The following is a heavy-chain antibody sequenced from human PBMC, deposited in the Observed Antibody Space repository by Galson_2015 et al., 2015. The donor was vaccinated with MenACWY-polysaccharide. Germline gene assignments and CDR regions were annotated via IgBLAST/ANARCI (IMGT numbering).Heavy chain of an antibody. V-gene: IGHV4-31*11. CDR1: GASFSSGSHY. CDR2: MYYTGRS. Sequence: QTLSLTCAVSGASFSSGSHYWRWFRQFPGKNLEWIAYMYYTGRSNYNPSLRSRVTISLDMSKNQFSLNLSSVTAADTAVYFCAGIPATETSYGWFDPWGQGTLVTVSS. J-gene: IGHJ5*02. D-gene: IGHD4-17*01. CDR3: AGIPATETSYGWFDP.